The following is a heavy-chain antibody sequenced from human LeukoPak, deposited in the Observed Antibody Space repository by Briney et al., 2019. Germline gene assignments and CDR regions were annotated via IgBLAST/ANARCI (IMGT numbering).Heavy chain of an antibody. J-gene: IGHJ4*02. V-gene: IGHV1-2*02. CDR1: GYTFTGYY. CDR3: ARLTGTTGY. D-gene: IGHD1-7*01. CDR2: INPNSGGT. Sequence: ASVKVSCKASGYTFTGYYMHWVRQAPGQGLEWMGWINPNSGGTNYAQRFQGRVTMTRDTSISTAYMELSGLRSDDTAVYYCARLTGTTGYWGQGTLVTVSS.